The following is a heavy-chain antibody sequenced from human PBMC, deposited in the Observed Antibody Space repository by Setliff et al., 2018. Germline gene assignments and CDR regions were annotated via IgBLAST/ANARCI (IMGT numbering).Heavy chain of an antibody. Sequence: PSETLSLTCTVSGGSLSSGSNYWGWFRQPAGKGLEWIGRIYTTGTTNYSPSLTGRVTISADTSKNQISLKLSSVSAAGTAVYYCVRDRTAYSYGLDVWAQGTTVTVSS. CDR1: GGSLSSGSNY. D-gene: IGHD5-18*01. CDR3: VRDRTAYSYGLDV. CDR2: IYTTGTT. J-gene: IGHJ6*02. V-gene: IGHV4-61*02.